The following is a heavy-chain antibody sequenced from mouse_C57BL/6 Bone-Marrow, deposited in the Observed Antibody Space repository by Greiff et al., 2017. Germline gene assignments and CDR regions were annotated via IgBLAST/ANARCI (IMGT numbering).Heavy chain of an antibody. D-gene: IGHD2-5*01. J-gene: IGHJ3*01. CDR1: GFNIKDYY. Sequence: VQLQQSGAELVKPGASVKLSCTASGFNIKDYYMHWVKQRTEQGLEWIGRIDPEDGETTYAPKFQGKATITADTSSNTAYLQLSSLTSEDTAVYYCASYSNYAYWGQGTLVTVSA. CDR2: IDPEDGET. CDR3: ASYSNYAY. V-gene: IGHV14-2*01.